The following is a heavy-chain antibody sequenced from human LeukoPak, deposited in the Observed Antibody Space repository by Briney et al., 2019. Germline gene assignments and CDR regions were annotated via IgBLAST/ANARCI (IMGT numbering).Heavy chain of an antibody. CDR1: GFTFSSYW. D-gene: IGHD3-9*01. V-gene: IGHV3-7*01. CDR2: IKQDGSEK. CDR3: ARPIYDILTGPTLWDY. Sequence: PGGSLRLSCAASGFTFSSYWMSWVRQAPGKGLEWVANIKQDGSEKYYVDSVKGRFTISRDNAKNSLYLQMNSLRAEDTAVYHCARPIYDILTGPTLWDYWGQGTLVTVSS. J-gene: IGHJ4*02.